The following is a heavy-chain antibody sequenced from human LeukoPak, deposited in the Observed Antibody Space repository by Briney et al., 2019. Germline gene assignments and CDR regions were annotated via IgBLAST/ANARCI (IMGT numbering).Heavy chain of an antibody. CDR2: ISSSGTT. CDR3: ASGPLGWSDY. J-gene: IGHJ4*02. CDR1: GLRFSSYG. V-gene: IGHV3-48*02. D-gene: IGHD1-26*01. Sequence: GGSLRLSCVASGLRFSSYGMNWVRQAPGKGLEWTSFISSSGTTSYADSVNGRFTISRDNGKNSLYLQMTSPRDEDTAVYYCASGPLGWSDYWGQGALVTVSS.